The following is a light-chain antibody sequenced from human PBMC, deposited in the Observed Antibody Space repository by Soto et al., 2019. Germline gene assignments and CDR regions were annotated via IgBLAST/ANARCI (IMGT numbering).Light chain of an antibody. CDR2: DAS. V-gene: IGKV3-11*01. CDR3: QQRAKWVT. J-gene: IGKJ4*01. Sequence: EIELTQSPATLSLSPGERATLSCRASQNVYEYVAWYQQKPGQAPRLLIYDASNRATGIPARFGGSGSGTDFNLTISSLEPEDFAVYYCQQRAKWVTFGRGTKVDIK. CDR1: QNVYEY.